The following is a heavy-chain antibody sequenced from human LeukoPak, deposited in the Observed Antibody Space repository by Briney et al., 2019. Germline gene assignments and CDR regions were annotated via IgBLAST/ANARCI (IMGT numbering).Heavy chain of an antibody. CDR1: GGTFSSYA. D-gene: IGHD2-21*02. Sequence: SVKVSRRASGGTFSSYAISWVRQAPGQGLEWMGRIIPIFGIANYAQKFQGRVTITADKSTSTAYMELSSLRSEDTAVYYCARDTLAYCGGDCYSKDDYWGQGTLVTVSS. CDR3: ARDTLAYCGGDCYSKDDY. J-gene: IGHJ4*02. CDR2: IIPIFGIA. V-gene: IGHV1-69*04.